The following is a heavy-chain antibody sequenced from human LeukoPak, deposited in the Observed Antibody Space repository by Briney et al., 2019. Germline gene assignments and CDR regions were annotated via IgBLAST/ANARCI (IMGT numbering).Heavy chain of an antibody. CDR2: IGTSSTTI. CDR3: ARFAAGGSYYYYMDV. Sequence: GGSLTLSCAASGFTFSSYTMNWVGQPPGKGLEWVSNIGTSSTTIYYADSVKGRFTISRDNAKNSLYLQMNSLRADDTAVYYCARFAAGGSYYYYMDVWGKGTTVTVSS. CDR1: GFTFSSYT. J-gene: IGHJ6*03. V-gene: IGHV3-48*01. D-gene: IGHD6-25*01.